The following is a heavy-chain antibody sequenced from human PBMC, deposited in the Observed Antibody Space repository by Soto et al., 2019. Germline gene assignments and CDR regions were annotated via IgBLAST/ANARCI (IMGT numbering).Heavy chain of an antibody. Sequence: PGESLKISCKGSGYSFTSYWIGWVRQMPGKGLEWMGIIYPGDSDTRYSPSFQGQVTISADKSISTAYLQWSSLKASDTAMYYCARSSQPYYYYYYMEVWGKGTTVTVSS. V-gene: IGHV5-51*01. J-gene: IGHJ6*03. CDR2: IYPGDSDT. CDR1: GYSFTSYW. CDR3: ARSSQPYYYYYYMEV.